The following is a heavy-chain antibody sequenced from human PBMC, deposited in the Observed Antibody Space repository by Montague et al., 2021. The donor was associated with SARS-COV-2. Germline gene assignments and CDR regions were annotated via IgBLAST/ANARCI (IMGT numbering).Heavy chain of an antibody. V-gene: IGHV3-15*01. CDR3: TRAYYYDSSGYYSYYYYGMDV. Sequence: SLRLSCAASGFTFSNAWMSWVRQVPGKGLEWVGRIKSKTDGGTTDYAAPVKGRFTISRDDSKNTLYLQMNSLKTEDTAVYYCTRAYYYDSSGYYSYYYYGMDVWGQGTTVTVSS. CDR2: IKSKTDGGTT. D-gene: IGHD3-22*01. CDR1: GFTFSNAW. J-gene: IGHJ6*02.